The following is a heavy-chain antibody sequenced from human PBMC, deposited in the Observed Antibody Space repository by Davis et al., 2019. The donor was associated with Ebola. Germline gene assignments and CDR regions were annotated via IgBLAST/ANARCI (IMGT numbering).Heavy chain of an antibody. CDR3: ASRTYYYYGMDV. V-gene: IGHV4-4*07. Sequence: SETLSLTCTVSGGSTSSYYWSWIRQPAGKGLEWIGRIDTSGSTNYNPSLKSRVTMSVDTSKNHFSLKLSSVTAADTAVYYCASRTYYYYGMDVWGQGTTVTVSS. CDR1: GGSTSSYY. CDR2: IDTSGST. J-gene: IGHJ6*02.